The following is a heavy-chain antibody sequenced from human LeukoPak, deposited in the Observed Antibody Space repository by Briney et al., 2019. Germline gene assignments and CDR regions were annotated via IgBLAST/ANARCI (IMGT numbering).Heavy chain of an antibody. CDR3: AGQDIVVVATTTRAFDI. D-gene: IGHD2-15*01. V-gene: IGHV5-51*01. J-gene: IGHJ3*02. Sequence: GESLKISCKGSGYTFTSYWITWVRQMPGKGLEWMGIIYPGDSDTKYSPSFQGQVTISADKSISTAYLQWSSLKASDTAMYCCAGQDIVVVATTTRAFDIWGQGTMVTVSS. CDR1: GYTFTSYW. CDR2: IYPGDSDT.